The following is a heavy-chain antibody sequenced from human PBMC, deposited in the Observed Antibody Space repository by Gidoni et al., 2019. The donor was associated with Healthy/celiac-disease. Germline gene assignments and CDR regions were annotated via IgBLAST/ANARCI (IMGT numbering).Heavy chain of an antibody. CDR1: GYSISSGYY. Sequence: QVQLQESGPGLVKPSDTLSLTCAVSGYSISSGYYWGWIRQPPGKGLEWIGSIYHSGSTYYNPSLKSRVTISVDTSKNQFSLKLSSVTAADTAVYYCARDDAGTTLFDPWGQGTLVTVSS. V-gene: IGHV4-38-2*02. CDR3: ARDDAGTTLFDP. CDR2: IYHSGST. J-gene: IGHJ5*02. D-gene: IGHD1-7*01.